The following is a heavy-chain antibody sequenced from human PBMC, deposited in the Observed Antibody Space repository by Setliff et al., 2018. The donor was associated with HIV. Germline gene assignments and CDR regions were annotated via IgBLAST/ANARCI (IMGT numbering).Heavy chain of an antibody. CDR2: IYYTGNT. J-gene: IGHJ4*02. V-gene: IGHV4-39*01. CDR1: GVSVSGTAYY. CDR3: ARQQGDWRGFYPHFDY. Sequence: PSETLSLTCTVSGVSVSGTAYYWAWMRQPPGRGLEWIGNIYYTGNTNYNSSLKSRISMSMVASKKQIFLKLSTVSAADTAVYYCARQQGDWRGFYPHFDYWGQGRLVTVSS. D-gene: IGHD3-3*01.